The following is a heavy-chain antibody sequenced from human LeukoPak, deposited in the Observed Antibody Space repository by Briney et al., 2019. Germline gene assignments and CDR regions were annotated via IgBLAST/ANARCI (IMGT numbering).Heavy chain of an antibody. V-gene: IGHV3-21*01. Sequence: GGSLRLSCAASGFTFSSYSINWVRQAPGKGLEWVSSISSSSSDIYYADSVKGRFTISRDNAKNSLYLQMNSLRAEDTAVYYCARDGVVVPAAIGYYYYYMDVWGKGTTVTVSS. CDR1: GFTFSSYS. J-gene: IGHJ6*03. CDR3: ARDGVVVPAAIGYYYYYMDV. CDR2: ISSSSSDI. D-gene: IGHD2-2*01.